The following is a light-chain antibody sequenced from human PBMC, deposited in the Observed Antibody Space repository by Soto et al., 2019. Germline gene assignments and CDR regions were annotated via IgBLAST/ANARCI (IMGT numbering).Light chain of an antibody. V-gene: IGLV2-11*01. CDR3: CSFAGNYAWV. CDR1: SSDVGSYNY. J-gene: IGLJ3*02. Sequence: QSVLTQPRSVSGSPGQSVTISCTGTSSDVGSYNYVSWFQQHPGKAPKLMISDVTRRPSGVPDRFSGSKSGNTASLTISGLQADDEAHYYCCSFAGNYAWVFGGGTKLTVL. CDR2: DVT.